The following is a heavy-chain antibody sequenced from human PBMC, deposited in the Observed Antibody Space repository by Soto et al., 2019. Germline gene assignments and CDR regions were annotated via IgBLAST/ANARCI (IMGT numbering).Heavy chain of an antibody. CDR3: AREDGYSSGWTEIDY. CDR2: ISGSGVST. CDR1: GFTFSSYA. Sequence: EVQLLESGGGLVQPGGSLRLSCAASGFTFSSYAMSWVRQAPGKGLEWVSAISGSGVSTDYAGSVKGRVTTSRDKSKNTLYLQMNSMSAEDTAVYYCAREDGYSSGWTEIDYWGQGTVVTVSS. D-gene: IGHD6-19*01. V-gene: IGHV3-23*01. J-gene: IGHJ4*02.